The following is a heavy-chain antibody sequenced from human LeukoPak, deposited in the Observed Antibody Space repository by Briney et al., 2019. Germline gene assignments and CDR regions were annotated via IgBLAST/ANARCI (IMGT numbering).Heavy chain of an antibody. J-gene: IGHJ4*02. CDR3: ARENYCFAY. V-gene: IGHV3-7*01. CDR2: IKQVGSAK. CDR1: GFTFSTYW. Sequence: PGGSLRLSCAASGFTFSTYWMSWVRQAPGKGLEWVASIKQVGSAKYYVDSVKGRFTISRENAKNSLYLQMNSLRAEDTAVYYCARENYCFAYWGQGILVTVSS.